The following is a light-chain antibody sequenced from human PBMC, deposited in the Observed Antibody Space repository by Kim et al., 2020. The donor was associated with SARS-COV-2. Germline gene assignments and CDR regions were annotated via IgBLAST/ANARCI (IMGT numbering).Light chain of an antibody. CDR2: GAS. CDR3: QQYGDSPR. Sequence: FAPGERASPSVRASQSVSSNYLPWYQQKPGQAPRLLIYGASSRATGIPDRFSGSGSGTDFTLTISRLEPEDFAVYYCQQYGDSPRFGPGTKVDIK. V-gene: IGKV3-20*01. CDR1: QSVSSNY. J-gene: IGKJ3*01.